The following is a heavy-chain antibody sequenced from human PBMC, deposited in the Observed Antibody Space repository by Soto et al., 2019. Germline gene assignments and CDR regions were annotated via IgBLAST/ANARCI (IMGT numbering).Heavy chain of an antibody. CDR3: AKDGRWGAETTPYYFDY. D-gene: IGHD3-16*01. CDR2: ISWNSGSI. CDR1: GFTFDDYA. J-gene: IGHJ4*02. V-gene: IGHV3-9*01. Sequence: EVQLVESGGGLVQPGRSLRLSCAASGFTFDDYAMHWVRQAPVKGLDWVLGISWNSGSIGYADSVKGRFTISRDNAKNSLYLQMNSLRAEDTALYYCAKDGRWGAETTPYYFDYWGQGTLVTVSS.